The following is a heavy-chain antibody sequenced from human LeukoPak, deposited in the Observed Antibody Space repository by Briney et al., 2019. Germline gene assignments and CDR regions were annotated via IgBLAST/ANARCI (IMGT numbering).Heavy chain of an antibody. J-gene: IGHJ4*02. CDR3: AGEGYYYDSSGYID. Sequence: SETLSLTCAVYGGSFSGYYWSWIRQPPGKGLEWIGYIYYSGSTNYNPSLKSRVTISVDTSKNQFSLKLSSVTAADTAVYYCAGEGYYYDSSGYIDWGQGTLVTVSS. CDR1: GGSFSGYY. CDR2: IYYSGST. V-gene: IGHV4-59*01. D-gene: IGHD3-22*01.